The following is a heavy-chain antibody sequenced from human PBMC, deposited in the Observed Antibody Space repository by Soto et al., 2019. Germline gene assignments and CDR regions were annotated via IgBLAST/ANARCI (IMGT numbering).Heavy chain of an antibody. CDR1: GFTFSSYA. V-gene: IGHV3-23*01. CDR3: TTIIAAAGYYYYGMDV. Sequence: GGSLRLSXAASGFTFSSYAMSWVRQAPGKGLEWVSAISGSGGSTYYADSVKGRFTISRDNSKNTLYLQMNSLKTEDTAVYYCTTIIAAAGYYYYGMDVWGQGTTVTVSS. J-gene: IGHJ6*02. CDR2: ISGSGGST. D-gene: IGHD6-13*01.